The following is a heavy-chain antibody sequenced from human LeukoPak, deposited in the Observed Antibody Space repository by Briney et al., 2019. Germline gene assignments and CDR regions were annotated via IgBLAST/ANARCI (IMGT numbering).Heavy chain of an antibody. V-gene: IGHV3-74*01. CDR1: GFSFSSYW. D-gene: IGHD5-24*01. J-gene: IGHJ4*02. Sequence: GGSLRLSCVASGFSFSSYWMHWVRHAPGKGLVWVSRISDDRINTNYADSVKGRFTISRDDSKNTLYLQMDSLKTEDTAVYYCTTEAGDDWGQGTLVTVSS. CDR3: TTEAGDD. CDR2: ISDDRINT.